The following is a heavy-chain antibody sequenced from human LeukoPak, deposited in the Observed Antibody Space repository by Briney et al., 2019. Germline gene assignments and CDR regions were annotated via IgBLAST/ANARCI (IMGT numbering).Heavy chain of an antibody. CDR2: IHYTGST. V-gene: IGHV4-39*01. CDR3: ARHPSGSSFEY. Sequence: SETLSLTCSVSGGSIRSSSYNWGWVRQPPGKGQEWIETIHYTGSTYYTPSLKRRLTLSVDTPNNQFSLKQASVCPPAPAFFSCARHPSGSSFEYWGQGTLVAVSS. CDR1: GGSIRSSSYN. J-gene: IGHJ4*02. D-gene: IGHD1-26*01.